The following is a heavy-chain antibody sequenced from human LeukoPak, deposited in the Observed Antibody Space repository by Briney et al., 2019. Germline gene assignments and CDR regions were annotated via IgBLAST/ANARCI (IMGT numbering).Heavy chain of an antibody. Sequence: GGSLRLSCAASGFTFSSYAMSWVRQAPGKGLEWVSAISGSGGSTYYADSVKGRFTISRDNSKDTLYLQMNSLRAEDTAVYYCAKEISLYYYDSSWQDYWGQGTLVTVSS. D-gene: IGHD3-22*01. V-gene: IGHV3-23*01. CDR1: GFTFSSYA. CDR2: ISGSGGST. CDR3: AKEISLYYYDSSWQDY. J-gene: IGHJ4*02.